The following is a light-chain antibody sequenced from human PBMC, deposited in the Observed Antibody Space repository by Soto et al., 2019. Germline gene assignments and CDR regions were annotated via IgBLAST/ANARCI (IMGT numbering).Light chain of an antibody. CDR1: QSVSGSY. J-gene: IGKJ1*01. Sequence: DIVLTQSPGTLSLSPGERATLSCRASQSVSGSYLAWYQQKPGQAPRLLIYGASSRDTGIPDRFSGDGSGTDFTLTISRLEPEDFVVYYCQHYGTSPTWTFGQGTKVEVK. V-gene: IGKV3-20*01. CDR2: GAS. CDR3: QHYGTSPTWT.